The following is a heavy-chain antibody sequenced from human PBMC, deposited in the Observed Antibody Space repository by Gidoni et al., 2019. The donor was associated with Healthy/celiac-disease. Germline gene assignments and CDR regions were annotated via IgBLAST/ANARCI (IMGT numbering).Heavy chain of an antibody. CDR1: GYSFTSYW. Sequence: EVQLVQSGAEVKQPGESLRLSCKGSGYSFTSYWISWVRQMPGKGLEWMGRIVPSDSYTNYSPSFQGHVTISADKSISTAYLQWSSLKASDTAMYYCARTLLWFGDPNWFDPWGQGTLVTVSS. V-gene: IGHV5-10-1*03. CDR3: ARTLLWFGDPNWFDP. J-gene: IGHJ5*02. D-gene: IGHD3-10*01. CDR2: IVPSDSYT.